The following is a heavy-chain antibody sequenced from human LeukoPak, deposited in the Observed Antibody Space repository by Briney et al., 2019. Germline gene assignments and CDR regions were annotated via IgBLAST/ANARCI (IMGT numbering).Heavy chain of an antibody. CDR3: AKDTYSAKISLWGD. V-gene: IGHV3-23*01. CDR2: ISGSGGST. CDR1: GFTFSSYA. D-gene: IGHD3-16*01. J-gene: IGHJ4*02. Sequence: PGGSLRLSRAASGFTFSSYAMSWVRQAPGKGLEWGSAISGSGGSTYYADSVKGRFTTSRNNSKNTLYLQMNSLRAEDTAVFYCAKDTYSAKISLWGDWGQGTLVTVSS.